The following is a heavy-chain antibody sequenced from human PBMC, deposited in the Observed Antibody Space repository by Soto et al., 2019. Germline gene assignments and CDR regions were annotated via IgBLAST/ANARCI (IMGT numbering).Heavy chain of an antibody. V-gene: IGHV3-23*01. D-gene: IGHD3-3*01. CDR3: AKDKNPFTIYGVVVIGLTFDY. CDR1: GFTFSNYA. CDR2: ISGSGDST. J-gene: IGHJ4*02. Sequence: PGGSLRLSGAASGFTFSNYAMSWVRQAPGKGLEWVEAISGSGDSTYYADSVKGRFTISRDNSKSTLYLQMNSLRAEDTAVYYCAKDKNPFTIYGVVVIGLTFDYLGQGTLVTVSS.